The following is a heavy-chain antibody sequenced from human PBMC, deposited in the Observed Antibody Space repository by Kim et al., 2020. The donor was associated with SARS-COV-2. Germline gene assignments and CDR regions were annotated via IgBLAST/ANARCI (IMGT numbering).Heavy chain of an antibody. D-gene: IGHD6-25*01. CDR2: IYTNGQT. J-gene: IGHJ6*02. Sequence: GGSLRLSCAVSGFIISGNYMTWVRQAPGKGLEWVSIIYTNGQTYYADSVKGRFTISRDSAKNTLYLQMNSLRVEDAAVYYCAIGAKGGYPNGLDVWGQGTKVTVSS. CDR3: AIGAKGGYPNGLDV. CDR1: GFIISGNY. V-gene: IGHV3-53*01.